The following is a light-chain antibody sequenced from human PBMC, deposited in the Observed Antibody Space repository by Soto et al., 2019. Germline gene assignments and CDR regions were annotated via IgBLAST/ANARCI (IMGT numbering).Light chain of an antibody. CDR2: EGS. CDR1: SSDVGSYNL. CDR3: CSYAGSSPL. Sequence: QSALTQPASVSGSPGQSITISCTGTSSDVGSYNLVSWYQQHPGKAPKLMIYEGSKRHSGVSNRFSGSKSGNTASLTISGLQAEDEADYYCCSYAGSSPLFGGGTKLPVL. J-gene: IGLJ2*01. V-gene: IGLV2-23*01.